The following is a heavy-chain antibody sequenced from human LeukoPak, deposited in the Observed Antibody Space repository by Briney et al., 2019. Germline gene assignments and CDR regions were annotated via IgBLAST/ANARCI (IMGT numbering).Heavy chain of an antibody. Sequence: GGSLRLSCAASGFTFSNYNMNWVRQAPGNGLEWVSYISSSSSNIFYADSVKGRFTISRDNAKNSLYLQMNSLRDEDTAVYSCAKGGIGEPGALDYWGQGTLVTVSS. CDR3: AKGGIGEPGALDY. D-gene: IGHD2-15*01. CDR2: ISSSSSNI. CDR1: GFTFSNYN. J-gene: IGHJ4*02. V-gene: IGHV3-48*02.